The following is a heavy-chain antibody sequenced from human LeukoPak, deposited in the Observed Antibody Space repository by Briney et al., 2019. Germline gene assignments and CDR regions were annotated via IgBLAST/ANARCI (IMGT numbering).Heavy chain of an antibody. D-gene: IGHD2-8*02. Sequence: GGSLRLSCAASEFKFSTYGMHWVRQVPGKGLEWVAVISYDGRSNNYADSVKGRFTISRDNSRNTLYLQMNSLRAEDTAVYFCAREKYSTETDCLHGRFYFDYWGQGTLVTVSS. V-gene: IGHV3-30*03. J-gene: IGHJ4*02. CDR1: EFKFSTYG. CDR3: AREKYSTETDCLHGRFYFDY. CDR2: ISYDGRSN.